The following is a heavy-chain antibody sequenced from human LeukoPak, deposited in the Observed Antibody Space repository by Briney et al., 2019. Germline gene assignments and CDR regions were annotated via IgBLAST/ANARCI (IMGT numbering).Heavy chain of an antibody. CDR1: GGSISSGGYY. CDR3: ARVPHSSSWDLSYYYYMDV. J-gene: IGHJ6*03. Sequence: SETLSLTCTVSGGSISSGGYYWSWIRQPPGKGLEWIGYIYHSGSTYYNPSLKSRVTISVDRSKNQFSLKLSSVTAADTAVYYCARVPHSSSWDLSYYYYMDVWGKGTTVTVSS. D-gene: IGHD6-13*01. CDR2: IYHSGST. V-gene: IGHV4-30-2*01.